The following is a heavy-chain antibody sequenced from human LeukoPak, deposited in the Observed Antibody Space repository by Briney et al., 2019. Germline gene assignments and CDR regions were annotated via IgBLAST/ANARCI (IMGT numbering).Heavy chain of an antibody. CDR2: MNPNSGNT. CDR3: VCGGAFDI. J-gene: IGHJ3*02. V-gene: IGHV1-8*01. Sequence: ASVKVSCKASGYTFTSYDINWVRQATGQGLEWMGWMNPNSGNTGYAQKFQGRVTMTRDTSMSTAYMELSSLRSDDTAIYYCVCGGAFDIWGQGTMVTVSS. CDR1: GYTFTSYD.